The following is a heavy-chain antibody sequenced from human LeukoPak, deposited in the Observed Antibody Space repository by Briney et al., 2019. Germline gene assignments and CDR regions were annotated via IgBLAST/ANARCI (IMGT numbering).Heavy chain of an antibody. CDR3: ARRDGSYYYSDY. CDR1: GFTFSSYA. Sequence: PGGSLRLSCAASGFTFSSYAMNWVRQVPGRGLEWVSGISASGGTTYYADSVKGRFTISRDNSKNTLYLQMNSLRAEDTAVYYCARRDGSYYYSDYWGQGTLVTVSS. J-gene: IGHJ4*02. V-gene: IGHV3-23*01. D-gene: IGHD1-26*01. CDR2: ISASGGTT.